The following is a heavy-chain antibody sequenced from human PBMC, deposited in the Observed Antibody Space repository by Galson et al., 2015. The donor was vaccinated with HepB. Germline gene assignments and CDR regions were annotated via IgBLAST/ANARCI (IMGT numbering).Heavy chain of an antibody. V-gene: IGHV1-18*01. CDR2: ISSYNGKT. CDR3: ARYCSSTRCYSGVWHYGMDV. Sequence: SVKVSCKASGYTFTNYDINWVRQAPGQGLEWMGWISSYNGKTNYAQKLQGRVSMTTDTSTSTAYMELRSLRSDDTAVYYCARYCSSTRCYSGVWHYGMDVWGQGTTVTVSS. J-gene: IGHJ6*02. D-gene: IGHD2-2*01. CDR1: GYTFTNYD.